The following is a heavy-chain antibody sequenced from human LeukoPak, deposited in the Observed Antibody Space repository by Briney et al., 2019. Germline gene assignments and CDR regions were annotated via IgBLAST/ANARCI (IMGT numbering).Heavy chain of an antibody. Sequence: SETLSLACTVSGGSISSSSYYWGWIRQPPGKGLEWIGSIYYSGSTYYNPSLKSRVTISVDTSKNQFSLKLSSVTAADTAVYYCARYSSSWPSYFDYWGQGTLVTVSS. CDR1: GGSISSSSYY. J-gene: IGHJ4*02. CDR2: IYYSGST. V-gene: IGHV4-39*07. D-gene: IGHD6-13*01. CDR3: ARYSSSWPSYFDY.